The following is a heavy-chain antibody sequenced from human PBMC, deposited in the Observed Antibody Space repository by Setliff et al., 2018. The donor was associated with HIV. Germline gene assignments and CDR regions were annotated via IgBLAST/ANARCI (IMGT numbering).Heavy chain of an antibody. CDR2: IVPILNTG. CDR1: GGTFRSHE. Sequence: SVKVSCKASGGTFRSHEISWVRQAPGQGLEWMGGIVPILNTGNYAPKFQGRVIMTRDTSISTAYMELSSLTSADTAVYYCARGKGVGGVIITGGLDVWGQGTTVTVSS. D-gene: IGHD3-10*01. CDR3: ARGKGVGGVIITGGLDV. J-gene: IGHJ6*02. V-gene: IGHV1-69*05.